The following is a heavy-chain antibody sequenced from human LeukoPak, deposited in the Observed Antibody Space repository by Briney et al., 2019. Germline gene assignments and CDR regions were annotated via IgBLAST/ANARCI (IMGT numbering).Heavy chain of an antibody. D-gene: IGHD1-1*01. Sequence: SETLSLTCAVYGGSFSGYYWSWIRQPPGKGLEWIGEINHSGSTNYNPSLKSRVTISVDTSKNQSSLKLSSVTAADTAVYYCARVHNWDFDYWGQGTLVTVSS. V-gene: IGHV4-34*01. J-gene: IGHJ4*02. CDR1: GGSFSGYY. CDR2: INHSGST. CDR3: ARVHNWDFDY.